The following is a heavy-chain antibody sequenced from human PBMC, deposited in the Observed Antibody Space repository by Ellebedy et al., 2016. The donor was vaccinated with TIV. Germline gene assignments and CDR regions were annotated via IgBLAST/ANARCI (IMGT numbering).Heavy chain of an antibody. CDR3: ARGGWYYYGLDV. J-gene: IGHJ6*02. CDR1: GYTFTTFG. D-gene: IGHD6-19*01. V-gene: IGHV1-18*04. CDR2: ASAADGHT. Sequence: AASVKVSCKASGYTFTTFGISWARQAPGQGLEWLGWASAADGHTNCAQKVQGRVTMTSDTSTSTAYMELRNLRSDDTAVYYCARGGWYYYGLDVWGQGTPVTVSS.